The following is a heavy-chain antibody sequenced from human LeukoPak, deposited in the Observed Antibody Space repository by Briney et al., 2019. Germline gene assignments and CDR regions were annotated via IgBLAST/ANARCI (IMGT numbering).Heavy chain of an antibody. CDR3: AKEYCSSTSCSIPDHYYYYYGMDV. CDR2: ISWNSGSI. V-gene: IGHV3-9*01. J-gene: IGHJ6*02. D-gene: IGHD2-2*01. Sequence: GGSLKLSCAASGFTFDDYAMHWVRPAPGKGLEWVSGISWNSGSIGYADSVKGRFTISRDTAKNSLYLQMNSLRAEDTALYYCAKEYCSSTSCSIPDHYYYYYGMDVWGQGTTVTVSS. CDR1: GFTFDDYA.